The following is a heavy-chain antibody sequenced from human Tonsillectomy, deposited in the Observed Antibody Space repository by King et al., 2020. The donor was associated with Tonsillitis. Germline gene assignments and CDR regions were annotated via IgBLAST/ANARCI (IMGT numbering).Heavy chain of an antibody. CDR1: GFTFSSYG. D-gene: IGHD6-13*01. CDR3: AKDRDSTLDY. Sequence: VQLVESGGGVVQPGGSLRLSCAASGFTFSSYGIHWVRQAPGKGLEWVAFIRYDGSNKYYADSVKGRFTISRDNSENTLYLQMNSLRAEDTAVYYCAKDRDSTLDYWGQGTLVTVSS. J-gene: IGHJ4*02. CDR2: IRYDGSNK. V-gene: IGHV3-30*02.